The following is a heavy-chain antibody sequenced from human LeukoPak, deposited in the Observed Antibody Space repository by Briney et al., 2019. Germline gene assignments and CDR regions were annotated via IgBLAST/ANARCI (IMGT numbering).Heavy chain of an antibody. CDR1: GFTFSSYG. V-gene: IGHV3-23*01. CDR2: ISGSGGST. CDR3: AKKSGGTRKYALDY. Sequence: GGSLRLSCAASGFTFSSYGMSWVRQAPGKGLEWVSAISGSGGSTYYADSVKGRFTISRDNSKNTLYPQMNSLRAEDTAVYYRAKKSGGTRKYALDYWGQGTLVTVSS. D-gene: IGHD1-26*01. J-gene: IGHJ4*02.